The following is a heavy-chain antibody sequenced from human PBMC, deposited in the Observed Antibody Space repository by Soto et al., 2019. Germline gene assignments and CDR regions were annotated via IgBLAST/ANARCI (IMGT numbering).Heavy chain of an antibody. D-gene: IGHD5-18*01. J-gene: IGHJ5*02. Sequence: PGGSLRLSGAVSGFTFSSYGMHWVRQAPGKGLEWVAVISYDGSNKYYADSVKGRFTISRDNSKNTLYLQMNSLRAEDTAVYYCAKSLVRHSYGTNNWFDPWGQGTLVTVCS. V-gene: IGHV3-30*18. CDR1: GFTFSSYG. CDR3: AKSLVRHSYGTNNWFDP. CDR2: ISYDGSNK.